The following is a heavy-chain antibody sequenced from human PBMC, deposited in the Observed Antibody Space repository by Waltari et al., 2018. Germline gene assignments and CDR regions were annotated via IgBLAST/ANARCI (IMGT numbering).Heavy chain of an antibody. V-gene: IGHV1-8*01. J-gene: IGHJ2*01. CDR1: GYTFTSYD. CDR3: ARERRIYSSNHWYFDL. CDR2: MNPNSGNT. Sequence: QVQLVQSGAEVKKPGASVKVSCKASGYTFTSYDINWVRQATGQGLEWMGWMNPNSGNTGYAQKFQGRVTMTRNTSISTAYMELSSLRSEDTAVYYCARERRIYSSNHWYFDLWGRGTLVTVSS. D-gene: IGHD6-13*01.